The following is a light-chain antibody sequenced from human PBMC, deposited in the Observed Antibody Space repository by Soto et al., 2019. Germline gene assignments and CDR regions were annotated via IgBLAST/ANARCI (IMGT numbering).Light chain of an antibody. V-gene: IGLV2-14*03. CDR1: SSDVGNYNY. J-gene: IGLJ1*01. Sequence: QSALTQPASVSGSPGQSITISCTGASSDVGNYNYVSWYQQHPGKAPKLIIYDVSNRPSGVSNRFSGSKSGNTASLTISGLKAGDEVDYYCSHFNGSTTMYVFGAGTKVTV. CDR3: SHFNGSTTMYV. CDR2: DVS.